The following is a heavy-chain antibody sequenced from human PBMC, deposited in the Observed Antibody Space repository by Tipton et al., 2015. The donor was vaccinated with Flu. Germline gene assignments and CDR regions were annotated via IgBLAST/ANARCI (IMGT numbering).Heavy chain of an antibody. Sequence: TLSLTCTVSGGSINSYYWSWIWQPPGKGLEWIGYIYYSGSTTYNPSLKSRVTISVDTSKNQFSLKLSSVTAADTAIYYCARRAPNSGTFYFDYWGQGTLVTVSS. CDR1: GGSINSYY. CDR3: ARRAPNSGTFYFDY. J-gene: IGHJ4*02. CDR2: IYYSGST. V-gene: IGHV4-59*08. D-gene: IGHD1-26*01.